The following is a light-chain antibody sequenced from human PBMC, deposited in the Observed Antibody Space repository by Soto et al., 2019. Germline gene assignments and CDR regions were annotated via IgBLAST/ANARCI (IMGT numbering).Light chain of an antibody. J-gene: IGLJ3*02. CDR3: QVWDSSSDHWV. CDR2: DDR. Sequence: SYELTQPPSVSVAPGQTARITCGGNNIGSESVHWYQKKPGQAPVLVVYDDRDRPSGIPERFSGSNSGNTATLTISRVEVGDEADYYCQVWDSSSDHWVFGGGTKVTVL. CDR1: NIGSES. V-gene: IGLV3-21*02.